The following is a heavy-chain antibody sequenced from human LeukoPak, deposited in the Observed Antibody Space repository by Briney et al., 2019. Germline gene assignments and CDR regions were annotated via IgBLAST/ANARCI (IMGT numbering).Heavy chain of an antibody. CDR2: ISGSGGST. Sequence: GGSLRLSCAASGFTFSSYAMSWVRQAPGKGLEWVSAISGSGGSTYYADSVKGRFTISRDNAKNSLYLQMNSLRAEDTAVYYCARSGTNSRPRREYSYYYYMDVWGKGTTVTVSS. D-gene: IGHD1-1*01. V-gene: IGHV3-23*01. CDR3: ARSGTNSRPRREYSYYYYMDV. J-gene: IGHJ6*03. CDR1: GFTFSSYA.